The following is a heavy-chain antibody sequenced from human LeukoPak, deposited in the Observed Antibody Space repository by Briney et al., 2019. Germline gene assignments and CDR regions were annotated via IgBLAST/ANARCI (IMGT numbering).Heavy chain of an antibody. D-gene: IGHD3-10*01. Sequence: GGSLRLSCAASDFVFSDYGMHWVRQAPGKGLDWVAVIWYDGSYKYYGDSVKGRFIISRDNSKNMLYLQMNSLRAEDTAVYYCAKSSGGHGPLDYWGQGTLLTVSS. CDR2: IWYDGSYK. CDR1: DFVFSDYG. V-gene: IGHV3-33*06. J-gene: IGHJ4*02. CDR3: AKSSGGHGPLDY.